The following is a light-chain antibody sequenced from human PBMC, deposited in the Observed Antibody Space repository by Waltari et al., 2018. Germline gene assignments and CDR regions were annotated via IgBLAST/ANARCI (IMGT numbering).Light chain of an antibody. CDR2: GVS. CDR1: QSLLHSNGNTY. Sequence: DIVMTQTPLSLPVTPGEPASISCRSSQSLLHSNGNTYLYWYLQKPGQPPRLLIFGVSNRFSGVPDRFSGSGSGTDFTLKISRVEAEDVGVYYCMQALQNPLTFGGGTKVEIK. V-gene: IGKV2-29*02. CDR3: MQALQNPLT. J-gene: IGKJ4*01.